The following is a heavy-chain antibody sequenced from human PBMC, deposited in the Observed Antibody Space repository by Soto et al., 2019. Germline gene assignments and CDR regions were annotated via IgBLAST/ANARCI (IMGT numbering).Heavy chain of an antibody. CDR3: AHTMPPRISDF. D-gene: IGHD2-2*01. CDR2: IYWDDDK. Sequence: QITLKEAGPTLVKPTQTLTLTCTFSGFSLKTDGVGVAWIRQPPGKALEWLAFIYWDDDKRYTPSLQSRLTITNATTTNRVVVTMTNMDPVDTATYYCAHTMPPRISDFWGQGTQVTVSS. CDR1: GFSLKTDGVG. V-gene: IGHV2-5*02. J-gene: IGHJ4*02.